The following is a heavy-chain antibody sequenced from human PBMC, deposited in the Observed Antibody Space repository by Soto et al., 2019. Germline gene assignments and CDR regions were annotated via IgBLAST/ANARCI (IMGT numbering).Heavy chain of an antibody. CDR1: GFTFSSYE. Sequence: QPGGSLRLSCAASGFTFSSYEMNWVRQAPGKGLEWVSYISSSGSTIYYADSVKGRFTISRDNAKNSLYLQMNSLRAEDTAVYYCAPFPSHVLLWFGESNWFDPWGQGTLVTVSS. D-gene: IGHD3-10*01. CDR3: APFPSHVLLWFGESNWFDP. V-gene: IGHV3-48*03. J-gene: IGHJ5*02. CDR2: ISSSGSTI.